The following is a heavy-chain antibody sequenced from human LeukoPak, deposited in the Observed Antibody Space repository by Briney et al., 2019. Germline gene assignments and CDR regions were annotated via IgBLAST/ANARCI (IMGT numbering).Heavy chain of an antibody. D-gene: IGHD3-10*01. CDR2: INPSGGST. J-gene: IGHJ4*02. Sequence: GAPVKVSCKASGYTFTSYYMHWVRQAPGQGLEWMGIINPSGGSTSYAQKFQGRVTMTRDTSTSTVYMELSSLRSEDTAVYYCARDLGVGVTYYGSGSFYWGQGTLVTVSS. CDR1: GYTFTSYY. V-gene: IGHV1-46*01. CDR3: ARDLGVGVTYYGSGSFY.